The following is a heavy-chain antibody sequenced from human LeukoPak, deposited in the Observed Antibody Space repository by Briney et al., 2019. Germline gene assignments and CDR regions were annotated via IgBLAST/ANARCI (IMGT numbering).Heavy chain of an antibody. Sequence: PGGSLRLSCAASGFTFNDYTMHWVRQAPGKGLEWVSLITWDSVNTYYRDSVKGRFTISRDNSKKPLYLQMNSLTTEDTALYYCAKDGYGGRTPWYFDLWGRGTLVTVSS. CDR3: AKDGYGGRTPWYFDL. CDR2: ITWDSVNT. D-gene: IGHD4-23*01. CDR1: GFTFNDYT. J-gene: IGHJ2*01. V-gene: IGHV3-43*01.